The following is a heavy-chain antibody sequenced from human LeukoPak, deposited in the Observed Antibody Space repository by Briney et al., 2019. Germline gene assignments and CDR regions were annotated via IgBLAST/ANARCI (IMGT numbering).Heavy chain of an antibody. CDR1: GFTLSRYW. D-gene: IGHD2-15*01. CDR2: IESDGSST. J-gene: IGHJ4*02. V-gene: IGHV3-74*01. Sequence: GGSLRLSCAASGFTLSRYWMHWVRQAPGKGLVWVSRIESDGSSTSYADSVKGRFTISRDNAKNTLYLQMNSLRAEDTAVYYCARGYCSGGSCNRPFDYWGQGTLVTVSS. CDR3: ARGYCSGGSCNRPFDY.